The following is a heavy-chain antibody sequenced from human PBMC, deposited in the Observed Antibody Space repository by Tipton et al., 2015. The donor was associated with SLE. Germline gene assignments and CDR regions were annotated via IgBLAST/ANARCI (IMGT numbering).Heavy chain of an antibody. CDR2: IYYSGST. J-gene: IGHJ4*02. Sequence: LRLSCTVSGGSISSYYWSWIRQPPGKGLEWIGYIYYSGSTNYNPSLKSRVTISVDTSKNQFSRKLSSVTAADTAVYYCARALGPNGDYWGQGTLVTVSS. CDR1: GGSISSYY. D-gene: IGHD7-27*01. V-gene: IGHV4-59*01. CDR3: ARALGPNGDY.